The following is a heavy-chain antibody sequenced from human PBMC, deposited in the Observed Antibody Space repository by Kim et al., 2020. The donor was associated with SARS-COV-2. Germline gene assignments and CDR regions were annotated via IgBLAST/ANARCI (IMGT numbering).Heavy chain of an antibody. Sequence: SETLSLTCAVYGGSFSGYYWSWIRQPPGKGLEWIGEINHSGSTNYNPSLKSRVTISVDTSKNQFSLKLSSVTAADTAVYYCARGTPRGRYFDWLYHYGMDVWGQGTTVTVSS. D-gene: IGHD3-9*01. CDR1: GGSFSGYY. CDR2: INHSGST. CDR3: ARGTPRGRYFDWLYHYGMDV. J-gene: IGHJ6*02. V-gene: IGHV4-34*01.